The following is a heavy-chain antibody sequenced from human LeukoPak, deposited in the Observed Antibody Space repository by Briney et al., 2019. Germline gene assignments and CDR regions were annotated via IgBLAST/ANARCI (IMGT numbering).Heavy chain of an antibody. CDR3: ARDYGDSDFDY. V-gene: IGHV3-33*01. Sequence: GGSLRLSCAASGLTFSSYGMHWVRQAPGKGLEWVAGIWYDGSNKYYADSVKGRFTISRDNSKNTLYLQMNSLRAEDTAVYYCARDYGDSDFDYWGQGTLVTVSS. D-gene: IGHD4-17*01. CDR2: IWYDGSNK. CDR1: GLTFSSYG. J-gene: IGHJ4*02.